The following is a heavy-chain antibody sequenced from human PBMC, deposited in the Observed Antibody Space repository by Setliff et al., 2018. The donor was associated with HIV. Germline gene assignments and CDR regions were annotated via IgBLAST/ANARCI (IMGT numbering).Heavy chain of an antibody. CDR2: IIPIFVTP. D-gene: IGHD2-21*02. CDR3: AREVPATAIPGYYFDY. CDR1: GDSFSSYD. J-gene: IGHJ4*02. Sequence: ASVKVSCKASGDSFSSYDISWVRQAPGQGPEWMGRIIPIFVTPNYAQKFQDRVTITADESTSTAYMELSSLRSEDTAVYYCAREVPATAIPGYYFDYWGQGTLVTVSS. V-gene: IGHV1-69*13.